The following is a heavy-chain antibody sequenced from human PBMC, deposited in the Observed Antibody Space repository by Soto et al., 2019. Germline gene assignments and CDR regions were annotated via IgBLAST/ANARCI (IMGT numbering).Heavy chain of an antibody. CDR1: GGSFSGYY. V-gene: IGHV4-34*01. CDR2: INLSGST. CDR3: AREQIAVAGNDY. D-gene: IGHD6-19*01. J-gene: IGHJ4*02. Sequence: QVQLQQWGAGLLKPSETLSLTCAVYGGSFSGYYWSWIRQPPGKGLEWIGEINLSGSTNYNPSLKSRVTISVDTSKNQFSLKLSSVTAADTAVYYCAREQIAVAGNDYWGQGTLVTVSS.